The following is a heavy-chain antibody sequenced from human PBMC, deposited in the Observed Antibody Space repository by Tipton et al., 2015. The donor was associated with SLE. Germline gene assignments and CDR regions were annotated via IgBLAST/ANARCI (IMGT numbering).Heavy chain of an antibody. D-gene: IGHD6-19*01. Sequence: SLRLSCAASGFTFSSYAMRWVRQAPGKGLGWVAVISYDGSNKYCADSVKGRFTISRDNSKNTLYLQMNSLRAEDTAVYYCARGISIGWYFGDWFDPWGQGTLVTAAS. CDR1: GFTFSSYA. V-gene: IGHV3-30-3*01. J-gene: IGHJ5*02. CDR2: ISYDGSNK. CDR3: ARGISIGWYFGDWFDP.